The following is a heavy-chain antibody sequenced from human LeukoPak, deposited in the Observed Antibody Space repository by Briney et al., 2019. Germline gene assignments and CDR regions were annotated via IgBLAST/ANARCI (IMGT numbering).Heavy chain of an antibody. Sequence: GGSLRLSCAASGFTFSSYWMSWVRQAPGKGLEWVANIKQDGSEKYYVDSVKGRFTISRDNAKNSLYLQMNSLRAEDTAVYYCARDRRLGYCSSTSCYPYYYGMDVWGQGTTVTVSS. V-gene: IGHV3-7*01. CDR2: IKQDGSEK. D-gene: IGHD2-2*01. J-gene: IGHJ6*02. CDR1: GFTFSSYW. CDR3: ARDRRLGYCSSTSCYPYYYGMDV.